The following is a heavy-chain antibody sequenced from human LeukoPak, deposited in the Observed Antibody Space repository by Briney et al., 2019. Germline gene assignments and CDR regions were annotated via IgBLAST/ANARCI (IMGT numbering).Heavy chain of an antibody. CDR1: GGSFSGYY. Sequence: SETLSLTCAVYGGSFSGYYWSWIRQPPGKGLEWIWEINHSGSTNYNPSLKSRVTISVDTSKNQFSLKLSSVTAADTAVYYCARVTTVVTAENYFDYWGQGTLVTVSS. CDR2: INHSGST. V-gene: IGHV4-34*01. D-gene: IGHD4-23*01. CDR3: ARVTTVVTAENYFDY. J-gene: IGHJ4*02.